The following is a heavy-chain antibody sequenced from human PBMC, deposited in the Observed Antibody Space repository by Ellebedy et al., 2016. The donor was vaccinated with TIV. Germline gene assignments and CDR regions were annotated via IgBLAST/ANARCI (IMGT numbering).Heavy chain of an antibody. J-gene: IGHJ4*02. V-gene: IGHV1-18*01. Sequence: ASVKVSXXASGGTFSSYAISWVRQAPGQGLEWMGWISAYNGNTNYAQKLQGRVTMTTDTSTSTAYMELRSLRSDDTAVYYCARRDSYGSGSYYNEYYFDYWGQGTLVTVSS. CDR2: ISAYNGNT. CDR3: ARRDSYGSGSYYNEYYFDY. D-gene: IGHD3-10*01. CDR1: GGTFSSYA.